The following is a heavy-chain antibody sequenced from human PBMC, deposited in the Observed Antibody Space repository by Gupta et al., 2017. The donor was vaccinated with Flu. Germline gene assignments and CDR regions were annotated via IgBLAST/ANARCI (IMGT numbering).Heavy chain of an antibody. CDR3: ARGSDLVWSGYYHPFCFDY. CDR2: INHSGST. D-gene: IGHD3-3*01. J-gene: IGHJ4*02. Sequence: SWIRQPPGKGLEWIGEINHSGSTNYNPSLKSRVTISVDTSKNQFSLKLSSVTAADTAVYYCARGSDLVWSGYYHPFCFDYWGQGTLVTVSS. V-gene: IGHV4-34*01.